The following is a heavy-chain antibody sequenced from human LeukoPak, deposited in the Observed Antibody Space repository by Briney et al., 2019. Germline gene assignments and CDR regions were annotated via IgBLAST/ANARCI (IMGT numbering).Heavy chain of an antibody. CDR1: GFTFDDYG. CDR2: INWNGGST. J-gene: IGHJ4*02. V-gene: IGHV3-20*04. D-gene: IGHD3-9*01. CDR3: ARWFWYYDILTGYYTRTSFSYFDY. Sequence: PGGSLRLSCAASGFTFDDYGMSWVRQAPGKGLEWVSGINWNGGSTGYADSVKGRFTISRDNAKNSLYLQMNSLRAEDTALYYCARWFWYYDILTGYYTRTSFSYFDYWGQGTLVTVSS.